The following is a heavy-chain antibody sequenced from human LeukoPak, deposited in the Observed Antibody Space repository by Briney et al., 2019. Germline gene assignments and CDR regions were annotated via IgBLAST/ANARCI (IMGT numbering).Heavy chain of an antibody. V-gene: IGHV3-15*04. CDR3: AKGGSYLGGSYYYYMDV. Sequence: GGSLRLSCAASGFSFSDAWMSWVRQIPGKGLEWVGRIESKTDGGTTDYAAPVKGRFTISRDDSKNSLYLQMNSLRAEDTAVYYCAKGGSYLGGSYYYYMDVWGKGTTVTVSS. CDR1: GFSFSDAW. D-gene: IGHD1-26*01. CDR2: IESKTDGGTT. J-gene: IGHJ6*03.